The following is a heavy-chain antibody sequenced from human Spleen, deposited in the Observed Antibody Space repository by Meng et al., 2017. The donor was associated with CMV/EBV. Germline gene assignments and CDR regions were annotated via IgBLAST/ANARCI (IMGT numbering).Heavy chain of an antibody. CDR3: AKAPVHYFGSGSYWKYFDH. D-gene: IGHD3-10*01. J-gene: IGHJ4*02. Sequence: ASVKVSCKASGYTFTSYDINWVRQATGQGLEWMGWMNPNSGNTGYAQKFQGRVTMTRNTSISTAYMELSSLRSEDTAVYYCAKAPVHYFGSGSYWKYFDHWGQGALVTVSS. CDR2: MNPNSGNT. V-gene: IGHV1-8*01. CDR1: GYTFTSYD.